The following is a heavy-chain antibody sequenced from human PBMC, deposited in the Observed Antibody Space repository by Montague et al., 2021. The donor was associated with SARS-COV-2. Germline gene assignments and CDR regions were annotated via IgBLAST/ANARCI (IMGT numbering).Heavy chain of an antibody. CDR3: ARRPGTFGAAFDI. D-gene: IGHD3-10*01. J-gene: IGHJ3*02. Sequence: SQTLSLTCTVSGGSISSDSFYWGWLRQPPGKGLEWIGLIYHSGGTYNGPSLKRRFSISVDTSKNQFSLKVTSVTAADTAVYYCARRPGTFGAAFDIWGLGTMVTVAS. CDR1: GGSISSDSFY. V-gene: IGHV4-39*01. CDR2: IYHSGGT.